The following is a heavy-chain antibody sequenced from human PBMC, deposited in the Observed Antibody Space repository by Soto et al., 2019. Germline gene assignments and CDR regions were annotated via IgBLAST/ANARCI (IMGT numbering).Heavy chain of an antibody. D-gene: IGHD2-8*02. Sequence: EVQLLESGGGLVQPGGSLRLSCAASGFAFHTHALSWVRQAPGKGLEWVSGISASGVTIYYADSVKGRFTISRDNSKNTVTLQMNSLRAEDTAFYYCAKDRTPPLSLSPSSQAIKNLLVGQCFDSWGQGTLVTVSS. V-gene: IGHV3-23*01. CDR3: AKDRTPPLSLSPSSQAIKNLLVGQCFDS. CDR2: ISASGVTI. J-gene: IGHJ4*02. CDR1: GFAFHTHA.